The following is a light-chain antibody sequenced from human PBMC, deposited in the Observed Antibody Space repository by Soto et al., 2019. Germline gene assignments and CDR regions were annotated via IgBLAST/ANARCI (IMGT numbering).Light chain of an antibody. J-gene: IGLJ3*02. Sequence: SALTQPASVSGSPGQSITISCTGTSSDVGGYNYVSWYQQHPGKVPKLMIYEVNNRPSGVSHRFSGSKSANTASLTISGLQADDEADYYCSSFTSTSTQVFGGGTKVTVL. CDR2: EVN. CDR3: SSFTSTSTQV. V-gene: IGLV2-14*01. CDR1: SSDVGGYNY.